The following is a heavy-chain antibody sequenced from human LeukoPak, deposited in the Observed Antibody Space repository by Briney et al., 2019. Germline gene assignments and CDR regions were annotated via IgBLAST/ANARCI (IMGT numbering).Heavy chain of an antibody. J-gene: IGHJ6*03. CDR3: ARTNDYDSSGYYSWDYYYYMDV. CDR1: GGSISSSSYY. Sequence: KTSETLSLTCTVSGGSISSSSYYWGWIRQPPGKGLEWIGSIYYSGSTYYNPSLKSRVTISVDTSKNQFSLKLSSVTAADTAVYYCARTNDYDSSGYYSWDYYYYMDVWGKGTTVTVSS. CDR2: IYYSGST. D-gene: IGHD3-22*01. V-gene: IGHV4-39*07.